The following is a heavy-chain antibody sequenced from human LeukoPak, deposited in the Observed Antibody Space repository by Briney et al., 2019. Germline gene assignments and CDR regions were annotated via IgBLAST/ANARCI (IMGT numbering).Heavy chain of an antibody. D-gene: IGHD2-2*01. V-gene: IGHV5-51*01. CDR3: ASHLVTEVVPAGGFDP. CDR2: IYLGESHT. CDR1: GYSFTSYW. J-gene: IGHJ5*02. Sequence: GSLKISWKGSGYSFTSYWIGWVRQMPGKGLEWMGIIYLGESHTRHSPSFQGQGPISADKSISTAYLQWSSLKASDTAMYYCASHLVTEVVPAGGFDPWGQGTLVTVPS.